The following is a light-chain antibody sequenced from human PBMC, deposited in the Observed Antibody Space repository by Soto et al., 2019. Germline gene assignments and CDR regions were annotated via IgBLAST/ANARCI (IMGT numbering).Light chain of an antibody. CDR2: DAY. Sequence: ELVLTQSPATLSVSPGESATLPCRASQGVGSTLAWYQQKPGRAPRLLIYDAYIRATGIPARFSGAGSGTEFTLTISRLQSDDFAVYYCQQYGSSPTTFGQGIKVEIK. CDR3: QQYGSSPTT. CDR1: QGVGST. J-gene: IGKJ1*01. V-gene: IGKV3-15*01.